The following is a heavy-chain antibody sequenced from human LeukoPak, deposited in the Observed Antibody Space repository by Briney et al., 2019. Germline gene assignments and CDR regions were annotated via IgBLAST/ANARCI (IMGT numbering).Heavy chain of an antibody. J-gene: IGHJ6*03. CDR2: INPNSGGT. D-gene: IGHD5-18*01. CDR3: ARRRPSGGYSYGYSYFYYYMDV. CDR1: GYTFTGYY. V-gene: IGHV1-2*02. Sequence: ASVKVSCKASGYTFTGYYMHWVRQAPGQGLEWMGWINPNSGGTNYAQKFQGRVTMTRDTSISTAYMELSRLRSDDTAVYYCARRRPSGGYSYGYSYFYYYMDVWGKGTTVTVSS.